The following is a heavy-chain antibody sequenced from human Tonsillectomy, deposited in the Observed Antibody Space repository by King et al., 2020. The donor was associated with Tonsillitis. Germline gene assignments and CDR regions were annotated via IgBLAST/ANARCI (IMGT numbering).Heavy chain of an antibody. Sequence: EVQLVESGGGLVQPGGSLRLSCAASGFTFSSYAMSWVRQAPGKGLEWGSAINGSGGSTYYADSVKGRFTISRDNSKNTLYLQMNSRRAEDTAVYYCAKITDYDFWSGYCEFDYWGQGTLVTVSS. V-gene: IGHV3-23*04. CDR2: INGSGGST. J-gene: IGHJ4*02. CDR3: AKITDYDFWSGYCEFDY. D-gene: IGHD3-3*01. CDR1: GFTFSSYA.